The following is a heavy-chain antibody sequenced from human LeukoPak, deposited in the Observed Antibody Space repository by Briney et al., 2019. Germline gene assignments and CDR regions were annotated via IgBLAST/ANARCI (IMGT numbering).Heavy chain of an antibody. V-gene: IGHV4-39*01. CDR2: IYYSGST. CDR1: DGSISSSSYY. Sequence: SETLSLICTVSDGSISSSSYYWGWIRQPPGKGLEWIGSIYYSGSTYYNPSLKSRVTISVDTSKNQFSLNLSSVTAADTAVYYCARLYYDSSGYYQICYFDYWGQGTLVTVSS. CDR3: ARLYYDSSGYYQICYFDY. D-gene: IGHD3-22*01. J-gene: IGHJ4*02.